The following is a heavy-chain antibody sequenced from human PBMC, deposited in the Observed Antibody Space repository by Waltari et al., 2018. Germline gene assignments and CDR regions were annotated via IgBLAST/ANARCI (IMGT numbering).Heavy chain of an antibody. J-gene: IGHJ3*02. V-gene: IGHV7-4-1*02. CDR3: HRGNKGPGAFDI. CDR1: GYTCRSYA. Sequence: QVQLVQSGSELKKPGAAVKVSCKASGYTCRSYAMNWVRQAPGQGLEWWGWCTPWSWTPASAKGFTRAFVFSLDTSVSTAYLLISSLKAEHTAVYYCHRGNKGPGAFDIWGQGTMVTVSS. CDR2: CTPWSWTP.